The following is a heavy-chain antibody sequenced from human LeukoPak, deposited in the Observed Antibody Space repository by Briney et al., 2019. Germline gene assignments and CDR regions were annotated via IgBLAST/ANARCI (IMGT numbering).Heavy chain of an antibody. D-gene: IGHD1-26*01. V-gene: IGHV3-23*01. J-gene: IGHJ4*02. CDR2: NSGSGGST. CDR3: AKAKYSGSSPFDY. CDR1: GFTFSSYA. Sequence: GGSLRLSCAASGFTFSSYAMNWVRQAPGKGLEWVSTNSGSGGSTYYADSVKGRFTISRDNSKNTLYLQMNSLRAEDTAVYYCAKAKYSGSSPFDYWGQGTLVTVSS.